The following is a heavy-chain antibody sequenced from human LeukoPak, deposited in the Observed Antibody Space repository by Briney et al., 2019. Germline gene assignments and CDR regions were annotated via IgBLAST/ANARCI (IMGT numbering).Heavy chain of an antibody. CDR3: ARGRRSSSWFPLLYFDY. Sequence: SETLSLTCAVYGGYFSGYYWSWIRQPPGKGLEWIGEINHSGSTNYNPSLKSRDTISVDTPKNQFSLKLSSVTAADTAVYYCARGRRSSSWFPLLYFDYWGQGTLVTVSS. J-gene: IGHJ4*02. CDR1: GGYFSGYY. D-gene: IGHD6-13*01. V-gene: IGHV4-34*01. CDR2: INHSGST.